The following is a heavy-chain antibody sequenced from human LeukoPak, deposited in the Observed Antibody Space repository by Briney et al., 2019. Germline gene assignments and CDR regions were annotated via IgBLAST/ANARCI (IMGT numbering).Heavy chain of an antibody. V-gene: IGHV4-59*08. D-gene: IGHD2-15*01. CDR2: IYYSGST. CDR3: ARVNTQGVPSP. Sequence: PSETLSLTCTVSGGSISSYYWSWIRQPPGKGLEWIGYIYYSGSTYYNPSLKSRVTISVDTSKNQFSLKLSSVTAADTAVYYCARVNTQGVPSPWGQGILVTVSS. J-gene: IGHJ5*02. CDR1: GGSISSYY.